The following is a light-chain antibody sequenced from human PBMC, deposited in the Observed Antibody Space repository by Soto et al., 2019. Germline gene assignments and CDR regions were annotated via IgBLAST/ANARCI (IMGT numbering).Light chain of an antibody. J-gene: IGLJ2*01. CDR2: EVS. CDR3: SSYTSSSTLG. V-gene: IGLV2-14*01. CDR1: SRDVGGYNY. Sequence: QSALTQPASVSGSPGQSITISCTGTSRDVGGYNYVSWYQQHPGKAPKLMIYEVSNRPSGVSNRFSGSKSGNTASLTISGLQAEYEADYYCSSYTSSSTLGFGGGTKRTVL.